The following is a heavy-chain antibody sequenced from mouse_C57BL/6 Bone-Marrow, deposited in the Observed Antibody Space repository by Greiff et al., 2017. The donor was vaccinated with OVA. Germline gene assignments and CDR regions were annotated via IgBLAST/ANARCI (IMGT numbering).Heavy chain of an antibody. Sequence: LMESGPELVKPGASVKISCKASGYPFTDFYINWVKQRPGQGLARSGWIYPGSGNTKYNEKFNGKATVTVDTSSSTAYKQLSGLTSEDSAVSFCARGAGTRCFDVWGTGTTVTVSS. CDR3: ARGAGTRCFDV. J-gene: IGHJ1*03. V-gene: IGHV1-84*01. D-gene: IGHD4-1*01. CDR1: GYPFTDFY. CDR2: IYPGSGNT.